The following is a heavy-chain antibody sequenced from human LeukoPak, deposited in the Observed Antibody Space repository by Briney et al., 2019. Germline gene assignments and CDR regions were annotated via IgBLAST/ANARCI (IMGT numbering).Heavy chain of an antibody. Sequence: GASVKVSCKASGYTFTGYYMHWVRQAPGQGLEWMGWINPNSGGTNYAQKFQGWVTMTRDTSISTAYMELSRLRSDDTAVYYCVRDLGSSWTPYFDYWGQGTLVTVSS. D-gene: IGHD6-13*01. V-gene: IGHV1-2*04. CDR3: VRDLGSSWTPYFDY. J-gene: IGHJ4*02. CDR2: INPNSGGT. CDR1: GYTFTGYY.